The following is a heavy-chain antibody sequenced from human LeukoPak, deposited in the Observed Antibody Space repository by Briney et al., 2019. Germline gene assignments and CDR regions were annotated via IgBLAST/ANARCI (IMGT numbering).Heavy chain of an antibody. J-gene: IGHJ4*02. D-gene: IGHD2-2*01. V-gene: IGHV3-30*02. CDR3: SKYAWESSTLDY. CDR1: GFTFSAYD. CDR2: IRHDGSNK. Sequence: GGSLRLSCAASGFTFSAYDMHWVRQAPGKGLEWVATIRHDGSNKHYADSVKGRFTISRDNSQNTLYLQMNSLRPEDTAVYYCSKYAWESSTLDYWGQGTLVTVSS.